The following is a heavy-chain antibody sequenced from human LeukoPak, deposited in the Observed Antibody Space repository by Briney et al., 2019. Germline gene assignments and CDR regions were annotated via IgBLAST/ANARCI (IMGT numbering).Heavy chain of an antibody. CDR3: ARVRIRGDFDY. CDR1: GGSFSGYY. D-gene: IGHD2/OR15-2a*01. V-gene: IGHV4-34*01. J-gene: IGHJ4*02. Sequence: SETLSLTCAVYGGSFSGYYWSWIRQPPGKGLEWIGEINHSGSTNYNPSLKSRVTISVDTSKNQFSLKLSSVTAADTAVYYCARVRIRGDFDYWGQGTLVTVSS. CDR2: INHSGST.